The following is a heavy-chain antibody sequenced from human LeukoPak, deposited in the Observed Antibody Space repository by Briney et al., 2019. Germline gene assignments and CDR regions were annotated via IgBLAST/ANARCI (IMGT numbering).Heavy chain of an antibody. D-gene: IGHD6-13*01. CDR3: ARAGSSWYAPSGGAFDI. Sequence: PSETLSLTCTVSGGSISSYYWSWIRQPPGKGLEWIGYIYYSGSTNYNPSLKSRVTISVDTSKNQFSLKLSSVTAADTAVYYCARAGSSWYAPSGGAFDIWGQGTMVTVSS. J-gene: IGHJ3*02. V-gene: IGHV4-59*01. CDR2: IYYSGST. CDR1: GGSISSYY.